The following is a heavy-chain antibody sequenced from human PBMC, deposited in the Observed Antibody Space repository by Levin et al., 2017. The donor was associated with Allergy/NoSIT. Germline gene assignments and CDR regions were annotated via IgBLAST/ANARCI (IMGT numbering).Heavy chain of an antibody. J-gene: IGHJ6*02. CDR3: ARGSMVRGVSYYFYGMDV. CDR1: GYIFTDYF. D-gene: IGHD3-10*01. CDR2: IKPHNGHT. Sequence: GASVKVSCRPSGYIFTDYFIHWVRQAPGQGLEWMGWIKPHNGHTHSAQTFKGRVTMTRDTSISTAYMELSSLRSDDTAVYYCARGSMVRGVSYYFYGMDVWGQGTTVTVSS. V-gene: IGHV1-2*02.